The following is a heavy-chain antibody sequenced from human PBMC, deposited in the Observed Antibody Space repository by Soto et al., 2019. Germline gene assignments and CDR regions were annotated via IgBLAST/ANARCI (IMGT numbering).Heavy chain of an antibody. Sequence: FACTPCVGCIISYYWRWIRKPAGKGLRWIGRIYVSSSTNYKPSLKSRVTMSVDPDKNKFSLKLSSVTAADPAVYYCARAGGSYYLGPYWGPGTLVTVSS. J-gene: IGHJ4*01. D-gene: IGHD1-26*01. V-gene: IGHV4-4*07. CDR2: IYVSSST. CDR3: ARAGGSYYLGPY. CDR1: VGCIISYY.